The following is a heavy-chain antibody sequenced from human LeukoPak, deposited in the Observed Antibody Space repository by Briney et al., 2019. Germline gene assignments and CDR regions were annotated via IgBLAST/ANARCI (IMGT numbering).Heavy chain of an antibody. CDR1: GYTFTKYG. V-gene: IGHV1-18*01. J-gene: IGHJ5*02. CDR2: ISIIDGNT. Sequence: GASVKVSCKAFGYTFTKYGISWVRQAPGQGLEWMGWISIIDGNTNYAQKVQGRVTMTTDTSTNTVYMELRSLRFDDTAVYYCARVIEPTVVTPARNWFDPWGQGTLVTVSS. D-gene: IGHD4-23*01. CDR3: ARVIEPTVVTPARNWFDP.